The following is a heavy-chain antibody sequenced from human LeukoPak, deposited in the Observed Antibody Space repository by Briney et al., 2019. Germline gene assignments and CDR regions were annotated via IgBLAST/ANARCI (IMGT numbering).Heavy chain of an antibody. Sequence: PGGSLRLSCAASGFTFSSYAMSWVRQAPGKGLEWVANIKQDGSEKYYVDSVKGRFTISRDNAKNSLYLQMNSLRAEDTAVYYCARDITYSSSCYDYWGQGTLVTVSS. CDR3: ARDITYSSSCYDY. CDR2: IKQDGSEK. CDR1: GFTFSSYA. J-gene: IGHJ4*02. V-gene: IGHV3-7*01. D-gene: IGHD6-13*01.